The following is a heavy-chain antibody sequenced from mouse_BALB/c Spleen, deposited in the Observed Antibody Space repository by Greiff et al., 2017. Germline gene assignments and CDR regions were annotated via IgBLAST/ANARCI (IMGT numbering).Heavy chain of an antibody. Sequence: VQLMESGPDLVAPSQSLSITCTVSGFSLTSYGVHWVRQPPGKGLEWLVVIWSDGSTTYNSALKSRLSISKDHSKSQVFLKMNSLQTDETAMYYCARHSDEGYYYAMDYWGQGTSVTVSS. CDR2: IWSDGST. CDR3: ARHSDEGYYYAMDY. J-gene: IGHJ4*01. V-gene: IGHV2-6-2*01. CDR1: GFSLTSYG.